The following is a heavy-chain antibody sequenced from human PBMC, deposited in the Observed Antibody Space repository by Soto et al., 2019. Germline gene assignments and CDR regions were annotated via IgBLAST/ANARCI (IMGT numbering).Heavy chain of an antibody. J-gene: IGHJ4*02. V-gene: IGHV3-9*01. Sequence: EVQLVESGGGLVQPGRSLRLSCAASGFTFDDYAMHWVRQAPGKGLEWVSGISWNSGSIGYADSVKGRFTISRDNAKNSLYLKMNSLRAEDAALYYCKKDFKNYDYGDDYPYYFDYWGQGTLVTVSS. D-gene: IGHD4-17*01. CDR3: KKDFKNYDYGDDYPYYFDY. CDR2: ISWNSGSI. CDR1: GFTFDDYA.